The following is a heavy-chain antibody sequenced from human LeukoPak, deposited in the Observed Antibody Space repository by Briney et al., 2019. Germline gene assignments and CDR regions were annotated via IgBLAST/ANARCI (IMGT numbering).Heavy chain of an antibody. Sequence: PGGSLRLSCAASGFTFRDFWMSWVRQAPGKGLVWVSRINSDGSSTSYADSVKGRFTISRDNAKNTLYLQMNSLRAEDTAVYYCATGQGHGMDVWGQGTTVTVSS. D-gene: IGHD1-14*01. CDR2: INSDGSST. CDR1: GFTFRDFW. CDR3: ATGQGHGMDV. V-gene: IGHV3-74*01. J-gene: IGHJ6*02.